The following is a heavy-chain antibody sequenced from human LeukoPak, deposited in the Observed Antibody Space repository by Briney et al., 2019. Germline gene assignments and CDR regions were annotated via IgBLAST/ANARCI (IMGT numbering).Heavy chain of an antibody. V-gene: IGHV3-73*01. J-gene: IGHJ4*02. CDR1: GFTFSGSA. Sequence: GGSLRLSCAGSGFTFSGSAIHWVRQAPGKGLEWVGRIRGRRNSYATVYIPSVKGRFTISRDDSISTAYLHMYSLEVEDTAIYSFSSPSSDGNNFGLDYWAQEPLVTVSP. CDR2: IRGRRNSYAT. CDR3: SSPSSDGNNFGLDY. D-gene: IGHD5-24*01.